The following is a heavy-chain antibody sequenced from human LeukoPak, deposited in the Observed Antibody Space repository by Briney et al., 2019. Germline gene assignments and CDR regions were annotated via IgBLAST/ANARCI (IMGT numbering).Heavy chain of an antibody. CDR1: GFTFTSYT. CDR2: I. Sequence: GGSLRLSCAASGFTFTSYTMNWVRQAPGKGLEWVSSIDSVKGRFTISRDNAKKSFYLQVNSLRAEDTAVYYCARFVEAHTYYFDYWGPGTLVAVSS. CDR3: ARFVEAHTYYFDY. J-gene: IGHJ4*02. D-gene: IGHD3-10*01. V-gene: IGHV3-21*01.